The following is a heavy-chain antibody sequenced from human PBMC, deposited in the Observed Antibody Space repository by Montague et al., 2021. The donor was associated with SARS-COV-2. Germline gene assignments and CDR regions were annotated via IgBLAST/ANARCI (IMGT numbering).Heavy chain of an antibody. CDR3: ARGLMSGSYYLGLDY. CDR2: INHTGST. D-gene: IGHD1-26*01. Sequence: SETLSLTCAVYGGSLSNKYWTWIRQPPGKGLEWIGEINHTGSTNYKPSLKRRVTISVDTSKNQFSLKVSSVTAADTAVYYCARGLMSGSYYLGLDYWGQGTLVTVSS. J-gene: IGHJ4*02. V-gene: IGHV4-34*01. CDR1: GGSLSNKY.